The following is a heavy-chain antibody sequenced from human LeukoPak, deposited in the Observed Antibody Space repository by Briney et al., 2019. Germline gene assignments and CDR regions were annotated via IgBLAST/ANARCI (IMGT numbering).Heavy chain of an antibody. J-gene: IGHJ4*02. CDR1: GFTFSNYA. CDR3: AKQDWSNWNYPIDY. CDR2: ISVTTDST. Sequence: GGSLRLSCAASGFTFSNYAMSWVRQAPGKGLKWVSSISVTTDSTYDAASVKGRFTVSRDDSKSTLYLQMNGLRAEDTAVYYCAKQDWSNWNYPIDYWGQGTLVTVSS. V-gene: IGHV3-23*01. D-gene: IGHD1-7*01.